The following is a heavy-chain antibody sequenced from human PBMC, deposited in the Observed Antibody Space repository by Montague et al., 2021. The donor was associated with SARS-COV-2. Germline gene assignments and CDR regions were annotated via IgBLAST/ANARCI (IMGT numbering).Heavy chain of an antibody. D-gene: IGHD3-22*01. CDR1: GGSISSGSYY. J-gene: IGHJ6*02. CDR3: ARDKGSRSYYDSSGYYRARGYCCYYCGMDA. Sequence: TLSLTCTVSGGSISSGSYYWSWIRQPAGKGLEWIGRIYTSGSTNYNPSLKSRVTISVDTSKNQFSLRLSSVTAADAAVYYCARDKGSRSYYDSSGYYRARGYCCYYCGMDAWGQGTPVTVSS. V-gene: IGHV4-61*02. CDR2: IYTSGST.